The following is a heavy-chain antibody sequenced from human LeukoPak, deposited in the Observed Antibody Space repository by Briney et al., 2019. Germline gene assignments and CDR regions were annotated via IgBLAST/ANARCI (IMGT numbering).Heavy chain of an antibody. Sequence: SETLSLTCAVYGGSFSGYYWRWLRQPPGKGLEWIGEINHSGSTNYNPSLKSRVTISVDTSKNQFSLKLSAVTAADTAVYYCARFPGWYFDLCGRGTLVTVSS. V-gene: IGHV4-34*01. CDR3: ARFPGWYFDL. CDR1: GGSFSGYY. CDR2: INHSGST. J-gene: IGHJ2*01.